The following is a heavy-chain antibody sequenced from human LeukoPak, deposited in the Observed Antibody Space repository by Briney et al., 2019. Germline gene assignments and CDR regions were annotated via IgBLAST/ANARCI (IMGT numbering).Heavy chain of an antibody. V-gene: IGHV4-59*11. CDR3: ARLLDNDSSGDPDTFDM. D-gene: IGHD3-22*01. Sequence: SETLSLTCTVSGGSISGHYWSWIRRPPGKGLEWIGYVYYSGKTYYSSSLRSRVTISVDTSKNHFSLKLTSVTAADTALYYCARLLDNDSSGDPDTFDMWGQGTMVTVSS. CDR2: VYYSGKT. CDR1: GGSISGHY. J-gene: IGHJ3*02.